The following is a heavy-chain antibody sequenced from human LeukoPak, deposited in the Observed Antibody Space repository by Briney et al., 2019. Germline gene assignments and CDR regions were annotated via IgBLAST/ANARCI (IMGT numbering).Heavy chain of an antibody. D-gene: IGHD3-16*02. V-gene: IGHV1-69*06. CDR1: GGTFSSYA. J-gene: IGHJ3*02. CDR3: ARVAVQYYDYVWGSYRDAFDI. Sequence: SVKVSCKASGGTFSSYAISWVRQAPGQGLEWMGGIIPIFGTANYAQKFQGRVTITADKSTSTAYMELSSLRSEDTAVYYCARVAVQYYDYVWGSYRDAFDIWGQGTMVTVSS. CDR2: IIPIFGTA.